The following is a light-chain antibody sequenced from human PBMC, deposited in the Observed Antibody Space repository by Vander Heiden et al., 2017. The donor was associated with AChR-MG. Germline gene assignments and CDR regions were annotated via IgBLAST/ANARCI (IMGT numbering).Light chain of an antibody. J-gene: IGLJ2*01. CDR3: SSHASGSVV. V-gene: IGLV2-23*02. CDR1: SRDAS. Sequence: QSALTQPASVSGSPGQSITISCTGPSRDASVSWYQQFPGKAPKVMIYEVYKRPSGVSNRFSGSKSGNTASLTITGLQAEDEADYYCSSHASGSVVFGGGTKLTVL. CDR2: EVY.